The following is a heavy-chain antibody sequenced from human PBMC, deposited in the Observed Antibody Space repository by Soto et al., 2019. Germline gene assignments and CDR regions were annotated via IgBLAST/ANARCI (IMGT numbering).Heavy chain of an antibody. CDR3: ARVVGAIGHWFDP. D-gene: IGHD1-26*01. J-gene: IGHJ5*02. V-gene: IGHV1-18*01. Sequence: QVQLEQSGAEVKKPGASVKVSCKASGYTFTSYGISWVRQAPGQGLDWMGRISAYNGNTNYAQKLQGRVTMTTDTSTSTAERELRSLRSDDTAVYYCARVVGAIGHWFDPWGQGTLVTVSS. CDR2: ISAYNGNT. CDR1: GYTFTSYG.